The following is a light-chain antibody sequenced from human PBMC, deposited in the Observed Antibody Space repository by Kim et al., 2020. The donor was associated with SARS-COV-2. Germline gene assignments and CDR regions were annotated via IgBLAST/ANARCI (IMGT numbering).Light chain of an antibody. J-gene: IGLJ3*02. Sequence: RVTISCTGSSSNIGAGYDVHWYQQLPGTAPTLLIYDNTNRPSGVPDRFSGSRSGTSAALAITGLQAEDEADYYCQSYDSSLSGLWVFGGGTKLTVL. CDR2: DNT. CDR3: QSYDSSLSGLWV. CDR1: SSNIGAGYD. V-gene: IGLV1-40*01.